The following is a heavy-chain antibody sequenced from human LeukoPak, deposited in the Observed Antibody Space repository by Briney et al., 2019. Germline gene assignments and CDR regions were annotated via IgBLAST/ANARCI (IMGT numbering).Heavy chain of an antibody. CDR1: GGSISSYY. CDR3: ARDRGAMVRGVIITPLDY. Sequence: SETLSLTCTVSGGSISSYYWSWIRQPPGKGLEWIGYIYYSGSTNYNPSLKSRVTISVDTSKNQFSLKLSSVTAADTAVYYCARDRGAMVRGVIITPLDYWGQGTLVTVSS. V-gene: IGHV4-59*12. D-gene: IGHD3-10*01. CDR2: IYYSGST. J-gene: IGHJ4*02.